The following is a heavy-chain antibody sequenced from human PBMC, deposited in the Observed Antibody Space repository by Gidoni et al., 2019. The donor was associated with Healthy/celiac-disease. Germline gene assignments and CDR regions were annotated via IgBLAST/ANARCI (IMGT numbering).Heavy chain of an antibody. J-gene: IGHJ1*01. CDR3: ARDSPPSRARPEGGGFQH. D-gene: IGHD2-15*01. V-gene: IGHV3-48*02. CDR1: GCSFSSYS. CDR2: ISSSSSTI. Sequence: EVQLVESGGGLVQPGGSLRLSCAASGCSFSSYSMNWVRQAPGKGLEWVAYISSSSSTIYYTDSVKSRFTISRDNAKNALYLQMNGLRDEDTAVYYCARDSPPSRARPEGGGFQHWGQGTLVTVSS.